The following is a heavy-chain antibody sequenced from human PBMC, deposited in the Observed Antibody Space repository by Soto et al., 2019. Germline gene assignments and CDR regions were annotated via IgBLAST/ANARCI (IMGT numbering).Heavy chain of an antibody. CDR2: ISRDGGTK. CDR1: GFTVSTYG. J-gene: IGHJ4*02. CDR3: TGEVASGY. D-gene: IGHD2-8*02. Sequence: QVQLVESGGGLVQPGWSLRLSCAVSGFTVSTYGMHWVGQAPGKGLEWVAVISRDGGTKYYADSVKGRFTISRDNSRNTLFLEMNSLRGDDMAVYYCTGEVASGYWGQGTLVTVSS. V-gene: IGHV3-30*03.